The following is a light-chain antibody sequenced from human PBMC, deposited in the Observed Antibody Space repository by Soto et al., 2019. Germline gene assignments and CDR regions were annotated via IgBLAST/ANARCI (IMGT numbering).Light chain of an antibody. CDR3: QQYDNRPPA. V-gene: IGKV1-33*01. CDR1: QDISNY. CDR2: DAS. J-gene: IGKJ1*01. Sequence: DIHMTRSPSSLSASVGDRVTITCQASQDISNYLNWYQQKPGKAPKLLIYDASNLETGVPSRFSGSGSGTDFTFTISSLQPEDIATYYCQQYDNRPPAFGQGTKV.